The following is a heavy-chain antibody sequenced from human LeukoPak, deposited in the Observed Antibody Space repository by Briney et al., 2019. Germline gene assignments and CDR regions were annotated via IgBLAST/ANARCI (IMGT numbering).Heavy chain of an antibody. Sequence: SETLSLTCTVSGGSISSGGYYWSCLRQHPGKGLEWIGYIYYSGSTYYNPSLKSRVTISVDTSKNQFSLKLSSVTAADTAVYYCARASGVTAIRGVYNWFDPWRQGTLVTVSS. J-gene: IGHJ5*02. CDR3: ARASGVTAIRGVYNWFDP. D-gene: IGHD2-21*02. V-gene: IGHV4-31*03. CDR1: GGSISSGGYY. CDR2: IYYSGST.